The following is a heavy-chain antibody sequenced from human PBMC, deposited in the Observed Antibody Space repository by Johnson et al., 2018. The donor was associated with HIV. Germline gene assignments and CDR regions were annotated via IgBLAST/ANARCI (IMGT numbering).Heavy chain of an antibody. D-gene: IGHD6-6*01. V-gene: IGHV3-7*05. CDR2: IKQDGSEK. CDR1: GFTFSSYW. CDR3: ARDRASSSTSDAFDI. J-gene: IGHJ3*02. Sequence: VHLVESGGGVVQPGRSLRLSCAASGFTFSSYWMSWVRQAPGKGLEWVANIKQDGSEKYYVDSVKGRFTISRDNAKNSLYLQMNSLRAEDTAVYYCARDRASSSTSDAFDIWGQGTMVNVSS.